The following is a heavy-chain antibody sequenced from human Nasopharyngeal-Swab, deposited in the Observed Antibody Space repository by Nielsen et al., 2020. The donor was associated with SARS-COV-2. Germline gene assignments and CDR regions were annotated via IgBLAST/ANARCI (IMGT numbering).Heavy chain of an antibody. CDR2: IYYTGDT. CDR1: GGSINSLY. D-gene: IGHD5/OR15-5a*01. Sequence: GSLRLSCTVSGGSINSLYWNWIRKPPGKGLEWIGYIYYTGDTNYNPSLKSRVTISVDTSKNQFSLKLKSVTAADKAVYYCAIMKVGSTLVGMDVWGQGSTVTVSS. J-gene: IGHJ6*02. CDR3: AIMKVGSTLVGMDV. V-gene: IGHV4-59*01.